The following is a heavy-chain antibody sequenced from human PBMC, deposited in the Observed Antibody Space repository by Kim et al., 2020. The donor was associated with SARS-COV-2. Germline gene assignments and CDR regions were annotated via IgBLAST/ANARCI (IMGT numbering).Heavy chain of an antibody. D-gene: IGHD6-25*01. CDR2: IIPIFGTA. CDR3: AREGSSGGYFDY. V-gene: IGHV1-69*13. J-gene: IGHJ4*02. CDR1: GGTFSSYA. Sequence: SVKVSCKASGGTFSSYAISWVRQAPGQGLEWMGGIIPIFGTANYAQKFQGRVTITADESTSTADMGLSSLRSEDTAVYYCAREGSSGGYFDYWGQGTLVTVSA.